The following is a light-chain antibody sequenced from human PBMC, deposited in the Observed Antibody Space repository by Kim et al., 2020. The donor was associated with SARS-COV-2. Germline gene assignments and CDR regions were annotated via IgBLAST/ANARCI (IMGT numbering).Light chain of an antibody. J-gene: IGKJ4*01. CDR1: HDISNH. V-gene: IGKV1-33*01. CDR3: QQYDNDCS. CDR2: DTF. Sequence: DTQMTQSPSSLSAFVGERVTITCQASHDISNHLNWYQKKPGKAPKLLIYDTFNLERGVPSRFSGSGSGTDFTLTINSLQPEDVATYYCQQYDNDCSFGGGTKVDIK.